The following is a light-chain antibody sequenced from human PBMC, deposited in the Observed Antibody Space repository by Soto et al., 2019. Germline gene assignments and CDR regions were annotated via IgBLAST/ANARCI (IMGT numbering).Light chain of an antibody. V-gene: IGKV3-11*01. J-gene: IGKJ4*01. CDR2: DAS. CDR3: QQRSNWPALT. CDR1: ESVTTY. Sequence: DIVLTQSPATLSLSPGERATLSCRASESVTTYLAWYRQKPGQPPRLLIYDASKRATGVPVRFSGSGSGTDFTLTISSLDPEDFVIYYCQQRSNWPALTFGGGTKVEIK.